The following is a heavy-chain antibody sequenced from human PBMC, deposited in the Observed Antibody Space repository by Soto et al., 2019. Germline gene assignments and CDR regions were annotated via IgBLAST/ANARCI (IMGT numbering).Heavy chain of an antibody. CDR3: SRHSSYSWNDALGY. CDR1: GYSFPSYW. CDR2: IYPGDSDT. D-gene: IGHD1-20*01. V-gene: IGHV5-51*01. Sequence: PGESLKISCKGSGYSFPSYWSGWVRQMPGKGLEWMGIIYPGDSDTRYSPSFEGQVIISADKSISTAYLQWSSLKASDTAMYYCSRHSSYSWNDALGYWGQGTLVTVSS. J-gene: IGHJ4*02.